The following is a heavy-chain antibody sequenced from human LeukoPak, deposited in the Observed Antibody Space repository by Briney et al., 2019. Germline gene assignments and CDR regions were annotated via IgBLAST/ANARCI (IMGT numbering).Heavy chain of an antibody. J-gene: IGHJ6*03. CDR3: ARDYYDSSGYSMYYYYYHMDV. Sequence: GGSLRLSCAASGFTFSSYAMHWVRQAPGKGLEWVAVISYDGSNKYYADSVKGRFTISRDNSKNTLYLQMNSLRAEDTAVYYCARDYYDSSGYSMYYYYYHMDVWGKGTTVTVSS. V-gene: IGHV3-30*04. CDR1: GFTFSSYA. CDR2: ISYDGSNK. D-gene: IGHD3-22*01.